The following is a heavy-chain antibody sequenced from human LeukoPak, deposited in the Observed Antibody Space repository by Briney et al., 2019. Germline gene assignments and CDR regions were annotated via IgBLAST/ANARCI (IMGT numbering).Heavy chain of an antibody. CDR3: AKGGESSSSWPYYFDY. J-gene: IGHJ4*02. D-gene: IGHD6-13*01. Sequence: GGSLRLSCAASGFTFSSYGMHWVRQAPGKGLEWVAVIWYDGSNKHYADSVKGRFTISRDNSKNTLYLQMNSLRAEDTAVYYCAKGGESSSSWPYYFDYWGQGTLVTVSS. CDR1: GFTFSSYG. CDR2: IWYDGSNK. V-gene: IGHV3-30*02.